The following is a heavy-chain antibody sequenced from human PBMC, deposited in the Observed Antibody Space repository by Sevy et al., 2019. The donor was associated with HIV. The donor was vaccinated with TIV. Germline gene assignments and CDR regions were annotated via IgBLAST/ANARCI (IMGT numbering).Heavy chain of an antibody. J-gene: IGHJ4*02. Sequence: GGSLRLSCAASGFTFSSYAMSWVRQAPGKGLEWVSAISGSGVSTYYADSVKGRFTISRDNSKNTLYLQMNSLRAEDTAVYYCAKDSRGSNDPPFDYWGQGTLVTVSS. V-gene: IGHV3-23*01. CDR2: ISGSGVST. D-gene: IGHD1-1*01. CDR3: AKDSRGSNDPPFDY. CDR1: GFTFSSYA.